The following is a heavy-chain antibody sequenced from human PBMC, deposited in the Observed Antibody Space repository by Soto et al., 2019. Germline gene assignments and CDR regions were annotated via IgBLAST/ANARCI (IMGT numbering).Heavy chain of an antibody. CDR3: ASHYSSGSRNWCDP. CDR2: IIHSGGT. CDR1: GGSFSGYY. Sequence: SETLSLSCAIYGGSFSGYYWSWIRQPPGKGLEWIGQIIHSGGTSYNPSLKTRVSISLDTSNNQFSLRLSSLTAADTAVCYCASHYSSGSRNWCDPWGQGTRVTVSS. J-gene: IGHJ5*02. D-gene: IGHD6-19*01. V-gene: IGHV4-34*12.